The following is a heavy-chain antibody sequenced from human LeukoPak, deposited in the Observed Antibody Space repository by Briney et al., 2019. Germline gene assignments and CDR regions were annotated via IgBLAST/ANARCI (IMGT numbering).Heavy chain of an antibody. J-gene: IGHJ4*02. V-gene: IGHV3-30*18. CDR3: AKGPDLEYYYDSSGHPFDY. CDR1: GFTFSSYG. Sequence: PGRSLRLSRAASGFTFSSYGMHWVRQAPGKGLEWVAVISYDGSNKYYADSVKGRFTISRDNSKNTLYLQMNSLRAEDTAVYYCAKGPDLEYYYDSSGHPFDYWGQGTLVTVSS. CDR2: ISYDGSNK. D-gene: IGHD3-22*01.